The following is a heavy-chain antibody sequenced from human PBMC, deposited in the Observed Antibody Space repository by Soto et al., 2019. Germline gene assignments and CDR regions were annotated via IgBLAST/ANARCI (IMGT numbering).Heavy chain of an antibody. J-gene: IGHJ4*02. V-gene: IGHV3-23*01. Sequence: PGGSLRLSCAASGFTFSSYGMSWVRQAPGKGLEWVSDISGGGGGIYYADSVKGRFTISRDNSKNTLYLQMNSLRAEDTAVYYCALPFPHGSNFDYWGPGTLVTVSS. CDR1: GFTFSSYG. CDR3: ALPFPHGSNFDY. CDR2: ISGGGGGI.